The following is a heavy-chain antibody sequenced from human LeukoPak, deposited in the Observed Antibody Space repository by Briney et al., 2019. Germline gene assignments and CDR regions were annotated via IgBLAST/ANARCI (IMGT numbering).Heavy chain of an antibody. CDR1: GGSISSYY. CDR2: IYYSWST. Sequence: SETLSLTCTVSGGSISSYYWSWIRQPPGKGLEWIGYIYYSWSTNYNPSLKSRVTISVDTSKNQFSLKLSSVTAADTAVYYCARDITGSFDYWGQGNLVTVSS. D-gene: IGHD1-14*01. J-gene: IGHJ4*02. CDR3: ARDITGSFDY. V-gene: IGHV4-59*12.